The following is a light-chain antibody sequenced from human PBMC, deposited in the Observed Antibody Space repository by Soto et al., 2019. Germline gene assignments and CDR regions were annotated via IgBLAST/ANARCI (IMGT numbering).Light chain of an antibody. Sequence: QSVLTQPASVSGSPGQSITISCTGTSSDVGGYNYVSWYQQHPGKAPKLMIYDVSNRPSGVSNRFSGCKSGNTASLTISGRQAEDEADYYCSSYTSSSTFVVFGGGTKLTVL. J-gene: IGLJ2*01. CDR3: SSYTSSSTFVV. V-gene: IGLV2-14*01. CDR2: DVS. CDR1: SSDVGGYNY.